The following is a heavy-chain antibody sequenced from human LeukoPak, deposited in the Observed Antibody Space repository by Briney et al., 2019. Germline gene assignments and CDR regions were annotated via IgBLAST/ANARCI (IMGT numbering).Heavy chain of an antibody. CDR2: IIPSFGTA. D-gene: IGHD4-17*01. Sequence: SVKVSCKASGGTFNSYVINWVRQAPGQGLEWMGRIIPSFGTANYAQKSQGRVTITTDESTSTAYMELSNLRSEDTAVYFCARPMTTVTTGFDYWGQGTLVTVSS. J-gene: IGHJ4*02. V-gene: IGHV1-69*05. CDR3: ARPMTTVTTGFDY. CDR1: GGTFNSYV.